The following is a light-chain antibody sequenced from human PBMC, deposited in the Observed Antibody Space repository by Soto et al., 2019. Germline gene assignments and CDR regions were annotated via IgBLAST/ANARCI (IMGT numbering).Light chain of an antibody. CDR2: GAF. V-gene: IGKV3-15*01. CDR3: QQYDKWPYT. Sequence: EIVLTQSPATLSVSPGEIATLSCRTSQIVGTNLAWYRQKPGQAPRLLIYGAFIRAPGFPVRFRGTGSGSEFTLTISGLQSEDGALYFCQQYDKWPYTFGQGTNLEIK. CDR1: QIVGTN. J-gene: IGKJ2*01.